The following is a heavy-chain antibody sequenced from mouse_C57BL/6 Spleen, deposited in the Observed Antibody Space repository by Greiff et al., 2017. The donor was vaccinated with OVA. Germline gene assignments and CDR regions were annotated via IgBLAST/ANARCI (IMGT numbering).Heavy chain of an antibody. D-gene: IGHD1-1*01. CDR3: ARNLLRYPLYYAMDY. CDR2: ISDGGSYT. V-gene: IGHV5-4*03. Sequence: EVKLVESGGGLVKPGGSLKLSCAASGFTFSSYAMSWVRQTPEKRLEWVATISDGGSYTYYPDNVKGRFTISRDNAKNNLYLQMSHLKSEDTAMYYCARNLLRYPLYYAMDYWGQGTSVTVSS. CDR1: GFTFSSYA. J-gene: IGHJ4*01.